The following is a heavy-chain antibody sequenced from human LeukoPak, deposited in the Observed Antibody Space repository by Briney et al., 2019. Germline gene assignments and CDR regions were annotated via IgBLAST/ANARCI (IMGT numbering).Heavy chain of an antibody. V-gene: IGHV1-8*01. CDR3: ARGGRSSWFRPALYYYYYMDV. CDR1: GDTSSSDD. D-gene: IGHD6-13*01. CDR2: MNPNMGKT. Sequence: GSPKVSCKASGDTSSSDDINSGRHGTGQGHEWRGWMNPNMGKTGSAQKLQGRATMTRNPSISTAYMELSSLRSEDTAVYYCARGGRSSWFRPALYYYYYMDVCVKGTTVAVSS. J-gene: IGHJ6*03.